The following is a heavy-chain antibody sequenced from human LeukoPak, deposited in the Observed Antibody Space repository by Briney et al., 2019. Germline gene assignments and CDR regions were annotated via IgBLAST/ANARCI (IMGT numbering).Heavy chain of an antibody. V-gene: IGHV4-30-2*01. J-gene: IGHJ5*02. D-gene: IGHD3-3*01. CDR3: AVFWSGLNWFDP. Sequence: SETLSLTFTVSGGSISSGGYYWSWIRQPPGKGLEWIGYIYHSGSTYYNPSLKSRVTISVDRSKNQFSLKLSSVTAADTAVYYCAVFWSGLNWFDPWGQGTLVTVSS. CDR2: IYHSGST. CDR1: GGSISSGGYY.